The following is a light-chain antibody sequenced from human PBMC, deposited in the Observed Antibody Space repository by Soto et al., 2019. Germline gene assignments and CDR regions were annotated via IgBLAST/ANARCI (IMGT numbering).Light chain of an antibody. CDR3: QQYGRTSWT. CDR1: QSVSTNF. CDR2: GAS. Sequence: EILLTQSPGTLSLSPGEGATLSCRASQSVSTNFFAWYQQKPGQAPRLLIYGASTRATGIPDRFSGSGSGTGFTLTISRLEPEDFAVYYCQQYGRTSWTFGQGTKV. V-gene: IGKV3-20*01. J-gene: IGKJ1*01.